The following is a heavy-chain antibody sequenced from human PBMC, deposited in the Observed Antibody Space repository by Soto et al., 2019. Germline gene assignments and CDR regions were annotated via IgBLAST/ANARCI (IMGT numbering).Heavy chain of an antibody. D-gene: IGHD3-22*01. Sequence: GGSLRLSCSASGFTFSSYAIHWVRQAPGKGLEYVSSIGTNGGSTFYADSVKGRFTISRDNSKNTLYLQMSSLRTEDTAEYYCVKPPASYIDRNDHYPVWGQGSRVTVSS. CDR3: VKPPASYIDRNDHYPV. CDR1: GFTFSSYA. V-gene: IGHV3-64D*06. CDR2: IGTNGGST. J-gene: IGHJ4*02.